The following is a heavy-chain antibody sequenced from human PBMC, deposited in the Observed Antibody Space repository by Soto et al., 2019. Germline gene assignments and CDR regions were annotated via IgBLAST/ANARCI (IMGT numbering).Heavy chain of an antibody. V-gene: IGHV4-39*01. CDR2: IYYSGST. J-gene: IGHJ5*02. CDR3: ARRERAAGTDWWFDP. CDR1: GGSISSSIFH. D-gene: IGHD6-13*01. Sequence: SETLSLTCTVPGGSISSSIFHWGWIRQPPGKGLEWIGSIYYSGSTYYSPSLKSRVTISVDTSKNQFSLKLSSVTAADTAVYYCARRERAAGTDWWFDPWGQGTLVS.